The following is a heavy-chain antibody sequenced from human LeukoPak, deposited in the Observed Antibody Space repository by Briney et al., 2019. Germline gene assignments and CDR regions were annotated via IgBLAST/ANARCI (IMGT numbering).Heavy chain of an antibody. CDR2: ISNDGNNK. CDR3: AKAGYYDSSGYYYYFDY. CDR1: GFTFITCG. J-gene: IGHJ4*02. Sequence: PGRSLRLSCAASGFTFITCGIHWVRQAPGKGLEWVAVISNDGNNKYYADSVKGRFTISRDNSKNTVSLQVNSLRAEDTAVYYCAKAGYYDSSGYYYYFDYWGQGTLVTVSS. V-gene: IGHV3-30*18. D-gene: IGHD3-22*01.